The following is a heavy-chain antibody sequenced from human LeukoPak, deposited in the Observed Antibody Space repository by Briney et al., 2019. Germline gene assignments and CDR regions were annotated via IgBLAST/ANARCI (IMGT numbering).Heavy chain of an antibody. J-gene: IGHJ6*02. CDR3: AREWSPIAAILSSEQMSYRGMDV. Sequence: ASVKVSCKASGYTFTGYYMRWVRQAPGQGLEWMGWINPNSGGTNYAQKFQGRVTMTRDTSISTAYMELSRLRSDDTAVYYCAREWSPIAAILSSEQMSYRGMDVWGQGTTVTVSS. CDR2: INPNSGGT. V-gene: IGHV1-2*02. CDR1: GYTFTGYY. D-gene: IGHD2-15*01.